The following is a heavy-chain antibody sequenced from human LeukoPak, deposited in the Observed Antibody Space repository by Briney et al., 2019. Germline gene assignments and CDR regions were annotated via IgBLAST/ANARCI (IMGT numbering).Heavy chain of an antibody. CDR1: GGSFSGYY. V-gene: IGHV4-34*01. Sequence: PSETLSLTCAVYGGSFSGYYWSCIRHPPGKGLERIGSMYYTGSTYSNPPLKSRDTISVDTPKNTFSLWRSALSAAHTPVYYTARLSCSSTSWPFDYWGQGTLVTVSS. J-gene: IGHJ4*02. CDR2: MYYTGST. D-gene: IGHD2-2*01. CDR3: ARLSCSSTSWPFDY.